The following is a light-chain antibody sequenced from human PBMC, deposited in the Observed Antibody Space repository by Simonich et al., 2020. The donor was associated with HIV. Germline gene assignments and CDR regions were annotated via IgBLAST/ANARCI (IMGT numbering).Light chain of an antibody. CDR3: QPYYITPHT. CDR2: WAS. V-gene: IGKV4-1*01. CDR1: QSVLYNSNNKNY. Sequence: DIVMTQSPDSLAVSLGEGATINCKSSQSVLYNSNNKNYVAWYQQQPVHPPNLLIYWASTRESWVPYRLSGTVSGTDFTLTISSLQAEDVAVYYCQPYYITPHTFGQGTKEE. J-gene: IGKJ1*01.